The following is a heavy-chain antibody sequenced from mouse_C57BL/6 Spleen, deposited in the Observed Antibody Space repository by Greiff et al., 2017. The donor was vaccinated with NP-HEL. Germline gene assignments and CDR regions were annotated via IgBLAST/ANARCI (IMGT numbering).Heavy chain of an antibody. CDR2: IHPNSGST. CDR1: GYTFTSYW. Sequence: QVQLQQPGAELVKPGASVKLSCEASGYTFTSYWMHWVKQRPGQGLEWIGMIHPNSGSTNYNEKFKSKATLTVDKSSSTAYMQLSSLTSEDSAVYYCARSSYYSNYPAFAYWGQGTLVTVSA. CDR3: ARSSYYSNYPAFAY. D-gene: IGHD2-5*01. J-gene: IGHJ3*01. V-gene: IGHV1-64*01.